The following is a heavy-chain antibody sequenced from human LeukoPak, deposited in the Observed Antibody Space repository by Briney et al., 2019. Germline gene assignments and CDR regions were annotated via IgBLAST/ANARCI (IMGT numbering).Heavy chain of an antibody. CDR2: ILYDGSNK. J-gene: IGHJ4*02. D-gene: IGHD6-13*01. Sequence: GGSLRLSCAASGFTFSSYGMHWVRQAPGKGLEWVALILYDGSNKYYADSVKGRFTIYRDNSKNTLYLQMNSLRAEDTAVYYCAKDRIAAALALFDYWGQGTLVTVSS. CDR3: AKDRIAAALALFDY. V-gene: IGHV3-30*18. CDR1: GFTFSSYG.